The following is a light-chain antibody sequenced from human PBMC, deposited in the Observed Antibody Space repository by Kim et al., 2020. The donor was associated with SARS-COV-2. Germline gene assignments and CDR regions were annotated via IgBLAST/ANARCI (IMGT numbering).Light chain of an antibody. V-gene: IGKV1-5*03. CDR3: QQYDSYSGT. CDR1: QSISSY. CDR2: KSS. J-gene: IGKJ2*01. Sequence: IQLTQSPSTLSASIGDTVTMSCRASQSISSYLAWYQQKPGEAPKLLIDKSSNVKKGVPPRFSGSGSGTEFTLTIASLQPDDFATYYCQQYDSYSGTFGQGTKLEIK.